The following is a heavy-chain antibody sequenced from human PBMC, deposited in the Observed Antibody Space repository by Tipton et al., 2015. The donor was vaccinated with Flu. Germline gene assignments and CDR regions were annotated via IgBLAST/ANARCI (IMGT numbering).Heavy chain of an antibody. CDR2: ISRSGTTK. Sequence: SLRLSCEVSGFTFSSHEMNWVRQAPGKGLEWVSHISRSGTTKYYADSVKGRFTISRDDSKNSLYLQMNGLRAEDTALYYCACTYDNRGFDYWGQGTLVTVSS. D-gene: IGHD3-22*01. J-gene: IGHJ4*02. CDR1: GFTFSSHE. CDR3: ACTYDNRGFDY. V-gene: IGHV3-48*03.